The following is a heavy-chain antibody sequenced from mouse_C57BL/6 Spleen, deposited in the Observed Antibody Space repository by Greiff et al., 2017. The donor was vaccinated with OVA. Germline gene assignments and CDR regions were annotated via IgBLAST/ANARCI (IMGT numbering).Heavy chain of an antibody. CDR3: TREVVATGYFDV. Sequence: EVQGVESGEGLVKPGGSLKLSCAASGFTFSSYAMSWVRQTPEKRLEWVAYISSGGDYIYYADTVKGRFTISRDNARNTLYLQMSSLKSEDTAMYYCTREVVATGYFDVWGTGTTVTVSS. J-gene: IGHJ1*03. CDR2: ISSGGDYI. CDR1: GFTFSSYA. D-gene: IGHD1-1*01. V-gene: IGHV5-9-1*02.